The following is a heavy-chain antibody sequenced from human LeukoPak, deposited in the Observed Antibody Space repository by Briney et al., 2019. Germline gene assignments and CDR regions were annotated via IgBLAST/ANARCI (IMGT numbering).Heavy chain of an antibody. Sequence: ASVKVSCKASGYTFTGYYMHWVRQAPGQGLEWRGWINPNSGGTNYAQKFQGRVTMTSDTSISTAYMELSRLRSDDTAVYYCASVGYDSSGYLTLFDYWGQGTLVTVSS. V-gene: IGHV1-2*02. CDR3: ASVGYDSSGYLTLFDY. D-gene: IGHD3-22*01. CDR1: GYTFTGYY. J-gene: IGHJ4*02. CDR2: INPNSGGT.